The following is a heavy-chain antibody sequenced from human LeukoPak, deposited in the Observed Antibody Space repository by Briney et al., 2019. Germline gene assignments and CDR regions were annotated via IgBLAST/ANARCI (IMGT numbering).Heavy chain of an antibody. CDR2: ISGSGDST. D-gene: IGHD1-1*01. CDR3: ARTNSLDY. Sequence: GGSLRLSCAGSGFTCSRYAMSWVRQAPGKGLDWVSGISGSGDSTYSADSMRGRFTISRDNSKNTLYLQMNSLRAEDTAVYYCARTNSLDYWGQGTLVTVSS. V-gene: IGHV3-23*01. J-gene: IGHJ4*02. CDR1: GFTCSRYA.